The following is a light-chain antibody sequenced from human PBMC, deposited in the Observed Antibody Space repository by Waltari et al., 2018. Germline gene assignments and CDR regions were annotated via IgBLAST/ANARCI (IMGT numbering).Light chain of an antibody. CDR3: GTWDSSLNVEL. V-gene: IGLV1-51*01. CDR2: ERN. J-gene: IGLJ2*01. Sequence: YQLRPGTAPKLLVYERNKRPSGLPVRFAGSNSGTTATLGITGLQTGDEDDYYCGTWDSSLNVELIGGGTKVTVL.